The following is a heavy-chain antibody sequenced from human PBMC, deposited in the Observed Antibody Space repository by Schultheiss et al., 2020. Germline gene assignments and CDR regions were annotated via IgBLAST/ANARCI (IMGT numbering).Heavy chain of an antibody. CDR3: ARDQTTVTTFGMDV. CDR1: GFTFSSYA. D-gene: IGHD4-17*01. V-gene: IGHV3-21*01. J-gene: IGHJ6*02. Sequence: GESLKISCVASGFTFSSYAVHWVRQAPGKGLEWVSAISSSSSYIYYADSVKGRFTISRDNAKNSLYLQMNSLRAEDTAVYYCARDQTTVTTFGMDVWGQGTTVTVSS. CDR2: ISSSSSYI.